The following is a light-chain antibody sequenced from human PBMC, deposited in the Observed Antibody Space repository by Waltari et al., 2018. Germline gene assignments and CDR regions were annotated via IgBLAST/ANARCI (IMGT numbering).Light chain of an antibody. CDR3: GSYSSVTTVV. CDR1: SSDVGGHPD. V-gene: IGLV2-14*01. Sequence: QSALTQPASVSGSPGQSITISCTGTSSDVGGHPDVSWYQQHPGEAPKLIIYDVSSRPSGVSPRFPASSSGNPASLTISGLRTEDGADYYCGSYSSVTTVVFGGGTNLTVL. CDR2: DVS. J-gene: IGLJ2*01.